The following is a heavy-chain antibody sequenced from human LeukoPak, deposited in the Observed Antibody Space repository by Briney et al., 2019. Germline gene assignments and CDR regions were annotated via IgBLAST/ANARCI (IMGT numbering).Heavy chain of an antibody. J-gene: IGHJ3*02. D-gene: IGHD1-26*01. CDR1: GYTFTGYY. Sequence: ASVKVSCKASGYTFTGYYMHWVRQAPGQGLEWMGWINPNSGGTNYAQKFQGRVTMTRDTSISTAYMELSRLRSDDTAVYYCARTGVQWELLGAFDIWGQGTMVTVSS. CDR3: ARTGVQWELLGAFDI. CDR2: INPNSGGT. V-gene: IGHV1-2*02.